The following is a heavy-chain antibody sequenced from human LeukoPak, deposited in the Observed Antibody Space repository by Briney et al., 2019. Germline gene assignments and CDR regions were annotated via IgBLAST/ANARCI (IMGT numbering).Heavy chain of an antibody. D-gene: IGHD3-10*01. CDR2: IYYSGST. V-gene: IGHV4-59*01. CDR1: GGSISSYY. Sequence: SETLSLXCTVSGGSISSYYWSWIRQPPGKGLEWIGYIYYSGSTNYNPSLKSRVTISVDTSKNQFSLKLSSVTAADTAVYYCARKIIWFGELSTYFDYWGPGTLVTVSS. J-gene: IGHJ4*02. CDR3: ARKIIWFGELSTYFDY.